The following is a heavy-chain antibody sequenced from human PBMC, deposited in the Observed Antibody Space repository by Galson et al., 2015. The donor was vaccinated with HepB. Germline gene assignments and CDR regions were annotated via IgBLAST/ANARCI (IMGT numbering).Heavy chain of an antibody. D-gene: IGHD3-10*01. V-gene: IGHV3-30*04. CDR2: ISYDGSNK. CDR1: GFTFSSYA. CDR3: AREWPTYYGSNPFDY. Sequence: SLRLSCAASGFTFSSYAMHWVRQAPGKGLEWVAVISYDGSNKYYADSVKGRFTISRDNSKNTLYLQMNSLRAEDTAVYYCAREWPTYYGSNPFDYWGQGTLVTVSS. J-gene: IGHJ4*02.